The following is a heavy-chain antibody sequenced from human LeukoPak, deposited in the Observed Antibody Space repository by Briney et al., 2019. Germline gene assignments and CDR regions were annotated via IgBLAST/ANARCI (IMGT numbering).Heavy chain of an antibody. Sequence: SETLSLTCTVSGGSISSYYWSWIRQPPGKGLEWIGYIYYSGSTNYNPSLKSRVTISVDTSKNQFSLKLSSVTAADTAVYYCARSGFGSGISFDLWGQGTLVTVSS. V-gene: IGHV4-59*01. CDR3: ARSGFGSGISFDL. CDR1: GGSISSYY. CDR2: IYYSGST. J-gene: IGHJ5*02. D-gene: IGHD3-10*01.